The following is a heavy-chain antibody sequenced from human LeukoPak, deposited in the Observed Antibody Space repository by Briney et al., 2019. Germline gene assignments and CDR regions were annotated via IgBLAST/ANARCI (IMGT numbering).Heavy chain of an antibody. CDR3: ARAAQGLRFLEWLPSVY. V-gene: IGHV1-69*13. D-gene: IGHD3-3*01. CDR2: IIPIFGTA. CDR1: GYTLTELS. J-gene: IGHJ4*02. Sequence: SVKVSCKVSGYTLTELSMHWVRQAPGQGLEWMGGIIPIFGTANYAQKFQGRVTITADESTSTAYMELSSLRSEDTAVYYCARAAQGLRFLEWLPSVYWGQGTLVTVSS.